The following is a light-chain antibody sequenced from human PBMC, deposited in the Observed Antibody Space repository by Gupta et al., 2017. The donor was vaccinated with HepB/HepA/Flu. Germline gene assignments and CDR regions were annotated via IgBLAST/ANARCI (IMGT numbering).Light chain of an antibody. CDR1: QSIGDY. J-gene: IGKJ2*01. CDR3: QQSYATPFT. V-gene: IGKV1-39*01. CDR2: AAS. Sequence: DIQMTQSPSSLSASIGDRVTINCRARQSIGDYLNWYQQKPGKAPKFLIYAASSLQSGVPSRFSGSGSGTDFTLTISMLHIDDFATYYCQQSYATPFTFGQGTKLQMK.